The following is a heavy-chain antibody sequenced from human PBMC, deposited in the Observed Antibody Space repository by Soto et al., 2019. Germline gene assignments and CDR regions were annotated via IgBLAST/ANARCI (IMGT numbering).Heavy chain of an antibody. CDR1: GYAFTTYG. D-gene: IGHD4-17*01. J-gene: IGHJ4*02. Sequence: QVHLVQSGAEVKKPGASVKVSCQASGYAFTTYGITWVRQAPGQGLEWMGWISAHNGNTNYAQKLQGRVTVTRDTSTSTAYMELGSLRSDDTAVYYCVRGRYGDYWGQGALVTVSS. CDR3: VRGRYGDY. CDR2: ISAHNGNT. V-gene: IGHV1-18*01.